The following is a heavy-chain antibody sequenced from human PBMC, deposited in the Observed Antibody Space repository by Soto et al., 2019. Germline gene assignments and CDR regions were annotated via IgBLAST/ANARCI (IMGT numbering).Heavy chain of an antibody. V-gene: IGHV3-30*18. CDR2: ISYGGSNT. D-gene: IGHD1-26*01. CDR3: AKEGGLSGSYYISSSYYFDY. CDR1: GFTFSSYG. J-gene: IGHJ4*02. Sequence: QVQLVESGGGVVQPGRSLRLSCVASGFTFSSYGMHWVRQAQGKGLEWVAMISYGGSNTYYADSVKGRFTISRDNSKNTLYLQMNSLRAEDTSVYYCAKEGGLSGSYYISSSYYFDYWGQGTLVTVSS.